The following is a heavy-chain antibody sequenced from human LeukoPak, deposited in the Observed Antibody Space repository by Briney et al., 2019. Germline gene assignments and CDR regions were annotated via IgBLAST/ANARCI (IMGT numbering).Heavy chain of an antibody. CDR2: IYTRGST. V-gene: IGHV4-4*07. CDR3: ARASHDYGDYSHFDY. CDR1: GGSISSYY. J-gene: IGHJ4*02. D-gene: IGHD4-17*01. Sequence: SQTLSLTCTVSGGSISSYYWSWIGQPAGQGLEWIGRIYTRGSTNYNPSLKTRVTISVDKSKNQFSLKLSSVTAADTAVYYCARASHDYGDYSHFDYWGQGTLVTVSS.